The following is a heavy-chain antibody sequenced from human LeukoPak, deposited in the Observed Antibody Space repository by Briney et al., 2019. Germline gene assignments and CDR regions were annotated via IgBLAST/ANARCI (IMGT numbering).Heavy chain of an antibody. CDR1: GFTFSSYW. Sequence: GGSLRLSCVASGFTFSSYWMSWVRQAPGKGLEWVANIKQDGSEKYYVDSVKGRFTSSRDNAKNSLYLQMNSLRVEDTAVYYCAREGQQLGFWGEGTLVSVSS. V-gene: IGHV3-7*04. D-gene: IGHD6-13*01. J-gene: IGHJ4*02. CDR2: IKQDGSEK. CDR3: AREGQQLGF.